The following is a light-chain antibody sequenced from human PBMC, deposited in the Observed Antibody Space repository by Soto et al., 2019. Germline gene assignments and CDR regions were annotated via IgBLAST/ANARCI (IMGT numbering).Light chain of an antibody. CDR1: QSVSSY. J-gene: IGKJ5*01. V-gene: IGKV3-11*01. CDR3: QHYDSLPIT. CDR2: DAS. Sequence: EIVLTQSPATRSLSPGERATLSCRASQSVSSYLAWYQQKPGQAPRLLIYDASNRATGIPDRFSGSGSGTDFTLTISRLEPEDFAVFYCQHYDSLPITFGQGTRLEIK.